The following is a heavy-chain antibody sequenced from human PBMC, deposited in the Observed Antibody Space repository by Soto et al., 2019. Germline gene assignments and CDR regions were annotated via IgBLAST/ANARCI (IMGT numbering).Heavy chain of an antibody. V-gene: IGHV3-33*01. J-gene: IGHJ4*02. CDR2: IWYDGSNK. D-gene: IGHD2-15*01. CDR1: GFTFSSYG. CDR3: ARGGEYCSGGSCYSEIVY. Sequence: GGSLRLSCAASGFTFSSYGMHWVRQAPGKGLEWVAVIWYDGSNKYYSDSVKGRFTISRDNSKNTQYLQMNSLRAEDTAVYYCARGGEYCSGGSCYSEIVYWGQGTLVTVSS.